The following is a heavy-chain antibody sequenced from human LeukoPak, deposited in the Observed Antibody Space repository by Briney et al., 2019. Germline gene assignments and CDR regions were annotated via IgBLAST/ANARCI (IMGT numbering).Heavy chain of an antibody. CDR1: GDSVSSKSVS. J-gene: IGHJ4*02. CDR2: TRYRSTWNT. Sequence: PSQTLSLTCAISGDSVSSKSVSWNWIRQSPSGGLEYLGRTRYRSTWNTFYSSSVEGRITINADTSRNQVSLRLNSVTPEGTALYYCVRDFNWAFDYWGQGTLVTVSS. V-gene: IGHV6-1*01. CDR3: VRDFNWAFDY. D-gene: IGHD7-27*01.